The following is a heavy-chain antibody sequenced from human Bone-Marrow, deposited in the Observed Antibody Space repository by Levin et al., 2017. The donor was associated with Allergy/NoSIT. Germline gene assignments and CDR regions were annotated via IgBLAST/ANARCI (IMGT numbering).Heavy chain of an antibody. J-gene: IGHJ4*02. D-gene: IGHD5-18*01. CDR3: ARDKGYGDY. CDR2: INPNTGGT. CDR1: GYTFIVNY. V-gene: IGHV1-2*02. Sequence: ASVKVFCKASGYTFIVNYIHWVRQAPGQGLEWMGWINPNTGGTNYAQKFQGRVTMTRNTSISTAYMELDRLTSDDSAVYYCARDKGYGDYWGQGTLVTVSS.